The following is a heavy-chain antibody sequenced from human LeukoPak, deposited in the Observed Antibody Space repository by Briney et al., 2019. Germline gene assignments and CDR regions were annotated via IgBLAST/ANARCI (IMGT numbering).Heavy chain of an antibody. J-gene: IGHJ4*02. CDR2: IYTSGST. D-gene: IGHD4-17*01. V-gene: IGHV4-4*07. CDR3: ARIYGDKFDY. CDR1: GASITHYY. Sequence: SETLSLTCTVSGASITHYYWSWLRQPAGKGMEWIGRIYTSGSTNYNPSLKSRVTMSGETSKNHFSLKLRSVTAADTAVYYCARIYGDKFDYWGQGTLVTVSS.